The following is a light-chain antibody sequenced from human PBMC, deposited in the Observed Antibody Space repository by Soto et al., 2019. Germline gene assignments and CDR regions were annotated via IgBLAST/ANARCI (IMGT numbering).Light chain of an antibody. CDR2: GNN. Sequence: QSVLTQPPSVSGAPGQRATISCTGSNSNVGAGYDVHWYQQLPGTAPKLLIYGNNNRPSGVPDRFSGSKSGTSASLAITGLQAEDEADYYCQSYDSSRRGVFGGGTKLTVL. J-gene: IGLJ2*01. CDR1: NSNVGAGYD. CDR3: QSYDSSRRGV. V-gene: IGLV1-40*01.